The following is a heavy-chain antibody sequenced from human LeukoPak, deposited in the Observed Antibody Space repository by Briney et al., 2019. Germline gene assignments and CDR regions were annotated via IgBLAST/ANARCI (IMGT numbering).Heavy chain of an antibody. CDR2: ISGSGGST. CDR3: AKQGYDSSGYYYVDAFDI. D-gene: IGHD3-22*01. J-gene: IGHJ3*02. CDR1: GFTFSSYA. Sequence: PGGSLRLSCAASGFTFSSYAMSWVRQAPGKGLEWVSAISGSGGSTYYADSVKGRFTISRDNSKNTLYLQMNSLRAEDTAVYYCAKQGYDSSGYYYVDAFDIWGQGTMVTVS. V-gene: IGHV3-23*01.